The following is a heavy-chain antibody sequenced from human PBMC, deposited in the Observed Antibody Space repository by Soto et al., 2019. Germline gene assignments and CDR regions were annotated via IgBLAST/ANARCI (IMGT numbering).Heavy chain of an antibody. CDR3: TRDASRDSSARGWFDP. CDR1: GFTFRSFT. J-gene: IGHJ5*02. Sequence: KSGGSLRLSCAAPGFTFRSFTMNWVRQAPGKGLEWVSTISSNSAYIYYTDALRGRFTISRDTAKNSLHLQMNSLRAEDTAVYYCTRDASRDSSARGWFDPWGPGTLVTVSS. CDR2: ISSNSAYI. V-gene: IGHV3-21*01. D-gene: IGHD6-13*01.